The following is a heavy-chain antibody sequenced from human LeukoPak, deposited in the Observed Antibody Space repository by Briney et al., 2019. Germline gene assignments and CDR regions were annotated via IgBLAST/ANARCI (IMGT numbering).Heavy chain of an antibody. CDR1: GGSISSSNW. D-gene: IGHD2-21*01. V-gene: IGHV4-4*02. CDR3: ASHIVVDAFDI. Sequence: KPSGTLSLTCAVSGGSISSSNWWSWVRQPPGKGLEWIGSIYHSGSTYYNPSLKSRVTILVDRSKNQFSLKLSSVTAADTAVYYCASHIVVDAFDIWGQGTMVTVSS. J-gene: IGHJ3*02. CDR2: IYHSGST.